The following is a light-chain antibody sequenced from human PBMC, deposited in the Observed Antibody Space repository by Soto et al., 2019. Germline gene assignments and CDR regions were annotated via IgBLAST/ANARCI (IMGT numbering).Light chain of an antibody. CDR2: DAS. CDR3: QQYNSYSKT. Sequence: GDRITITDRANQCSSSWLAGYQQTPGKASRLLIYDASSLESGVRSRFSGSGYGTEFTFTISSLQPDDFATYYCQQYNSYSKTFGKGTKVDIK. CDR1: QCSSSW. V-gene: IGKV1-5*01. J-gene: IGKJ1*01.